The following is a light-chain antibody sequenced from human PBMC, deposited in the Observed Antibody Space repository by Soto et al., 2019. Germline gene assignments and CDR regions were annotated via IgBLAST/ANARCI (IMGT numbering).Light chain of an antibody. CDR2: GAS. Sequence: EIVLTQSPGTLSLSPGERATLSCRASQSVSSSYLAWYQQKPGQAPRLLIYGASSRATGIPDRFSGSGSGTDFTLIISRLEPEDFAVYYCQQYHSSPSTFGQGTKVEIK. CDR1: QSVSSSY. V-gene: IGKV3-20*01. CDR3: QQYHSSPST. J-gene: IGKJ1*01.